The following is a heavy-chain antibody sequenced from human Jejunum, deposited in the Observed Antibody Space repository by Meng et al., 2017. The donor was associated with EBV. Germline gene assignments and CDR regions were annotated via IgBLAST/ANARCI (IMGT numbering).Heavy chain of an antibody. D-gene: IGHD2-21*02. V-gene: IGHV4-4*02. CDR3: VRGGDYCLVY. Sequence: QVPLQVSGPGLVKPSGTLSLPCAVSGDSIDSRNWWSWVRQSPERGLEWIGEIYYSGSTNYNPSLKSRVTILVDRSENHFSLHLSSVTAADTAVYYCVRGGDYCLVYWGQGTLVTVSS. J-gene: IGHJ4*02. CDR1: GDSIDSRNW. CDR2: IYYSGST.